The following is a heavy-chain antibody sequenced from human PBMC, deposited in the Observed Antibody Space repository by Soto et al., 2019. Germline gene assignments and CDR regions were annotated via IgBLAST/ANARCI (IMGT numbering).Heavy chain of an antibody. V-gene: IGHV3-21*06. CDR2: ISSTTNYI. CDR3: ARESEDLTSNFDY. J-gene: IGHJ4*02. Sequence: PGESLKISCAASGFTFTRYSMNWVRQAPGKGLEWVSSISSTTNYIYYGDSMKGRFTISRDNAKNSLYLEMNSLRAEDTAVYYCARESEDLTSNFDYWGQGTLVT. CDR1: GFTFTRYS.